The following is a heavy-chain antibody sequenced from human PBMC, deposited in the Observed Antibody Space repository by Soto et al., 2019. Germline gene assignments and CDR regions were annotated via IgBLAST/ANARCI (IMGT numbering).Heavy chain of an antibody. Sequence: GGSLRLSCAASGFTFSSYEMNWVRQAPGKGLEWVSYISSSGSTIYYADSVKGRFTISRDNAKNSLYLQMNSLRAEDTAVYYCARDLYDSSGYYYYYYGMDVWGQGTTVTVSS. J-gene: IGHJ6*02. D-gene: IGHD3-22*01. CDR1: GFTFSSYE. CDR2: ISSSGSTI. V-gene: IGHV3-48*03. CDR3: ARDLYDSSGYYYYYYGMDV.